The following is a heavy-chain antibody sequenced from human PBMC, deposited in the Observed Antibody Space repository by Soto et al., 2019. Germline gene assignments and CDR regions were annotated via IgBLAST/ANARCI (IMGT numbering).Heavy chain of an antibody. J-gene: IGHJ4*02. CDR2: ISYDATTK. D-gene: IGHD1-26*01. V-gene: IGHV3-30-3*01. Sequence: QVQLVESGGGVVQPGRSLRLSCAASGFTFSSYPLHWVRQAPGKGLEWVAVISYDATTKYHADSVKGRFTISRDNSKNTMYLQMNSLRDEDAAVYYCARDPVVGAPDYVDYWGQGTLVTVSA. CDR1: GFTFSSYP. CDR3: ARDPVVGAPDYVDY.